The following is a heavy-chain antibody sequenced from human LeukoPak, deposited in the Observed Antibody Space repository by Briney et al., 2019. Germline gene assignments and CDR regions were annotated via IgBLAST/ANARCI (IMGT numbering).Heavy chain of an antibody. Sequence: GESLKISCKGSGYSFTNHWIGWVRQMPGKGLEWMGIINPSKSDSRYSPSFQGQFTISADKSLSTAYLQWSSLKASDTAMYYCARHERKCTNGVCYRILDPWGQGTQVTVSS. CDR3: ARHERKCTNGVCYRILDP. V-gene: IGHV5-51*01. CDR2: INPSKSDS. J-gene: IGHJ5*02. D-gene: IGHD2-8*01. CDR1: GYSFTNHW.